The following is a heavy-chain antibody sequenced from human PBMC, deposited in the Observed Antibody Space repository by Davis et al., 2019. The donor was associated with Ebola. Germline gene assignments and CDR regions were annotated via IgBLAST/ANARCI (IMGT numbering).Heavy chain of an antibody. CDR1: LYTLTSYV. CDR2: ISAYNANT. CDR3: ASPTGYCSGTSCSLYYYYGMDV. D-gene: IGHD2-2*01. Sequence: SVTVSRLASLYTLTSYVLSWLRQAPAKGLEGMGWISAYNANTNYAQKLQGRVTMTTDTSTSTAYIELSSLSSEDPAVYYCASPTGYCSGTSCSLYYYYGMDVWGQGTTVTVSS. J-gene: IGHJ6*02. V-gene: IGHV1-18*01.